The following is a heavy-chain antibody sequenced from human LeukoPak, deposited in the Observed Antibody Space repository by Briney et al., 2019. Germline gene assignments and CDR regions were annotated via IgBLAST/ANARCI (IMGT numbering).Heavy chain of an antibody. CDR3: ARRSRTETSFTGFDY. D-gene: IGHD2/OR15-2a*01. Sequence: GGSLRLSCAASEFTFSSYAMSWVRQAPGKGLEWVSAISGSGDTTYYAVSVKGRFTISRDNSKNTLYLQMNSLRADDTALYYCARRSRTETSFTGFDYWGQGSLVTVSS. CDR2: ISGSGDTT. J-gene: IGHJ4*02. CDR1: EFTFSSYA. V-gene: IGHV3-23*01.